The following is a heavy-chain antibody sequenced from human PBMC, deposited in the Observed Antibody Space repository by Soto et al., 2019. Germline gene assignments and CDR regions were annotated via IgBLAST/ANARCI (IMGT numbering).Heavy chain of an antibody. D-gene: IGHD2-2*01. J-gene: IGHJ6*03. CDR2: IKQDGSEK. V-gene: IGHV3-7*01. CDR3: ARSRARRTAASYYDYMDV. CDR1: GFSFSDYW. Sequence: EVQLVESGGGLVQPGGSLRVSCAAAGFSFSDYWMTWVRQVPGKGLEWVANIKQDGSEKYYADSLKGRFTISRDNANSSLYVQFNSLRADNTAVYYCARSRARRTAASYYDYMDVWGKGTTVTVSS.